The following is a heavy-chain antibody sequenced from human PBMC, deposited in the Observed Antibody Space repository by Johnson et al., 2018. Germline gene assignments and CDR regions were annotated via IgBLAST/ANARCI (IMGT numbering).Heavy chain of an antibody. Sequence: QVQLQESGGGVVQPGRSLRLSCAASGFTFSSYGMHWVRQAPGKGLEWVAVISYDGSNKYYADSVKGRFAISRGNSENMLYLQMNRLRPEDTAVYYCARDQGVIAATAPRRHMDVWGKGTTVTVSS. D-gene: IGHD2-15*01. CDR2: ISYDGSNK. J-gene: IGHJ6*03. CDR3: ARDQGVIAATAPRRHMDV. CDR1: GFTFSSYG. V-gene: IGHV3-30*03.